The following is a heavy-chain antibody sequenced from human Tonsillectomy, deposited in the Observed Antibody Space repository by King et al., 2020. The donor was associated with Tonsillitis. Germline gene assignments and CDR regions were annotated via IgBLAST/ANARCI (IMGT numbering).Heavy chain of an antibody. V-gene: IGHV3-74*01. D-gene: IGHD2-2*01. CDR1: GFTFSNYW. J-gene: IGHJ4*02. Sequence: VQLVESGGGLVQPGGSLRLSFAASGFTFSNYWMHWVRQAPGKGLVWVSRVNSDESITDYADSVKGRFTISRDNAKNTLDLEMNSLRAEDTAVYSCSRPGGVYCSSTTCYDYFDYWGQGTLVTVSS. CDR3: SRPGGVYCSSTTCYDYFDY. CDR2: VNSDESIT.